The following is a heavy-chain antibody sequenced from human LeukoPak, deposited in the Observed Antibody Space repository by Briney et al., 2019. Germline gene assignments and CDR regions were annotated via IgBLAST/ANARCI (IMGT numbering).Heavy chain of an antibody. CDR1: AFTFISYG. CDR2: ISYDGSNK. V-gene: IGHV3-30*18. CDR3: ANLFGGFDY. Sequence: GRSLRLSCAASAFTFISYGMHGVRQAPGKGLEWVAVISYDGSNKYYADSVKGRFTISRDNSKNTLYLQMNSLRVEDTAVYYCANLFGGFDYWGQGTLVTVSS. J-gene: IGHJ4*02. D-gene: IGHD3-10*01.